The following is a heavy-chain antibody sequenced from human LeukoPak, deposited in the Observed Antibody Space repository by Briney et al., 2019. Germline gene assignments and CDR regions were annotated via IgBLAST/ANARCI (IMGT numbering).Heavy chain of an antibody. CDR1: GSRFTSYW. Sequence: GASLKISCEGSGSRFTSYWIGWVRPMPGKGLGWMGIIYPGDSDTRYSPSFQGQVTISADKSISTAYLQWSSLKASDTAMYYCARRGCSSTSCPLGLWGQGTLVTVSS. J-gene: IGHJ4*02. D-gene: IGHD2-2*01. V-gene: IGHV5-51*01. CDR3: ARRGCSSTSCPLGL. CDR2: IYPGDSDT.